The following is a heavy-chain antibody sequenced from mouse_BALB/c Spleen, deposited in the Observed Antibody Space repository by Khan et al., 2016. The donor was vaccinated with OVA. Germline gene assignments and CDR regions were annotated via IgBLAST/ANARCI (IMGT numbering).Heavy chain of an antibody. CDR1: GYIFTSYC. J-gene: IGHJ3*01. D-gene: IGHD2-13*01. V-gene: IGHV1S132*01. CDR3: ARGDHDGDWFVY. CDR2: IFPGTNIS. Sequence: QVRLQQSGAELVRPGASVKLSCKISGYIFTSYCTYWVKQRSGQGLVWIARIFPGTNISYYNEILKGKATLTADKSSSTVFMQLSCLTSEDSAVYFCARGDHDGDWFVYWGQGTLVTVSA.